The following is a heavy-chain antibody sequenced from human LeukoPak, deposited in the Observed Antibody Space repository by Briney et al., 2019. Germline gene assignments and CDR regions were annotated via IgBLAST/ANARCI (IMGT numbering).Heavy chain of an antibody. CDR2: VNLQGRT. CDR1: GGSISKTNW. Sequence: PSETLSLTCGVSGGSISKTNWWTWVRPPPGKGLEWIGEVNLQGRTNYNPSLRGRVAISVDHSANHISLKLTSVTAADTAVYYCGREGAPYRPLDYSGQGTLVTVAS. J-gene: IGHJ4*02. CDR3: GREGAPYRPLDY. V-gene: IGHV4-4*02.